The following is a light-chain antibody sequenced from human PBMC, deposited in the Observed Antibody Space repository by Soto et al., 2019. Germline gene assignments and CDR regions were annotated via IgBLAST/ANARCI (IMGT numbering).Light chain of an antibody. CDR2: AAS. CDR1: QSVSSTY. CDR3: QQYGSSSWT. V-gene: IGKV3-20*01. J-gene: IGKJ1*01. Sequence: EIVLTQSPGTLSSSPGERATLSCRASQSVSSTYLAWYQQKPGQAPRLLISAASNRATGIPDRFSGSGSGTDFALNISRLEPADFAVYYCQQYGSSSWTFGQGTRVEI.